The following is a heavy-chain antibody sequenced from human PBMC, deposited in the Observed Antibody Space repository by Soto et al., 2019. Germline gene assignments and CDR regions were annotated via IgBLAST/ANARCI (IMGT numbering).Heavy chain of an antibody. CDR2: IYYSGST. CDR1: VGSVSSTSYY. D-gene: IGHD2-2*01. V-gene: IGHV4-39*01. Sequence: XETLSLTCTFSVGSVSSTSYYCGWIRQPPGKGLEWLGSIYYSGSTYYNPSLKSRVTISVDTSKNQFSLKLSSVTAADTAVYYCARHARRNVGGGVVVKDAFSEYWGQRTLVLVSS. J-gene: IGHJ4*02. CDR3: ARHARRNVGGGVVVKDAFSEY.